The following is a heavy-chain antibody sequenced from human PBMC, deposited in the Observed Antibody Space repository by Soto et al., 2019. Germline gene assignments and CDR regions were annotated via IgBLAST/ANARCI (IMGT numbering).Heavy chain of an antibody. CDR1: GFTFTDDY. J-gene: IGHJ4*02. CDR3: ARGYSAIEY. Sequence: QVQLVESGGGLVKPGGSLRLSCAASGFTFTDDYMTWVRQAPGKGLEWISYISGSGGTIYYADSVKGRFTISRDNAKTSLYLQMNTLRAEASALYYCARGYSAIEYWGQGTPVTVSS. V-gene: IGHV3-11*01. CDR2: ISGSGGTI. D-gene: IGHD2-21*01.